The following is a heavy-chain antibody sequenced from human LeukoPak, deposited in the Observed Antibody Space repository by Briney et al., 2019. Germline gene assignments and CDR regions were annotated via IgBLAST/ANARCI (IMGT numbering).Heavy chain of an antibody. Sequence: GGSLRLSCAASGFSFSTYAMNWVRQTPGKGLEWVSYITNTGGTTYSADSVKGRFTISRDNAKNSLYLQMNSLRDEDTAIYYCARALGYCSGGTCHRHFDYWGQGTLVTVPS. D-gene: IGHD2-15*01. V-gene: IGHV3-48*02. CDR2: ITNTGGTT. CDR1: GFSFSTYA. CDR3: ARALGYCSGGTCHRHFDY. J-gene: IGHJ4*02.